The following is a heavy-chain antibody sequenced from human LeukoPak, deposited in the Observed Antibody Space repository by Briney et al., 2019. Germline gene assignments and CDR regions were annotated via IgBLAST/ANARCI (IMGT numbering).Heavy chain of an antibody. CDR1: GYTFSNFG. J-gene: IGHJ4*02. CDR2: ISGNNDNP. D-gene: IGHD2-2*01. CDR3: ARDGTSTDDY. V-gene: IGHV1-18*01. Sequence: ASVKVSCKTSGYTFSNFGINWVRQAPGQGLEWMGWISGNNDNPNYGQKFQGRLTVATDSSTSTAYMELRNLRFDDTAVYYCARDGTSTDDYWGQGTLVTVSS.